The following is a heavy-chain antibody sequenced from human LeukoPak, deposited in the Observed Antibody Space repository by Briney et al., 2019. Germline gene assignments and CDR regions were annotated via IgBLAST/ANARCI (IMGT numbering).Heavy chain of an antibody. CDR1: GGSISSYY. CDR3: ARGRDSGSYYNNYYYYMDV. V-gene: IGHV4-59*01. J-gene: IGHJ6*03. Sequence: SETLSLTCTVSGGSISSYYWSWIRQPPGKGLEWIGYIFYSGSTNYNPSLKSRVTISVDTSKNQFSLKLSSVTAADTAVYYCARGRDSGSYYNNYYYYMDVWGKGTTVTVSS. D-gene: IGHD3-10*01. CDR2: IFYSGST.